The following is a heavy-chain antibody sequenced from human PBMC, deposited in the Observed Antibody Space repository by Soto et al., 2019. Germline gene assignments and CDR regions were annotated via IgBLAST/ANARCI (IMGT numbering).Heavy chain of an antibody. CDR2: INAYNGNT. J-gene: IGHJ5*02. D-gene: IGHD3-9*01. CDR1: GYTFSNSA. CDR3: ARVREHYDILTGYYTNWFDP. Sequence: GASVKVSCKPSGYTFSNSAMHWVRQAPGQRLEWMGWINAYNGNTKYAQKLQGRVTMTTDTSTSTAYMELRSLRSDDTAVYYCARVREHYDILTGYYTNWFDPWGQGTLVTVSS. V-gene: IGHV1-18*01.